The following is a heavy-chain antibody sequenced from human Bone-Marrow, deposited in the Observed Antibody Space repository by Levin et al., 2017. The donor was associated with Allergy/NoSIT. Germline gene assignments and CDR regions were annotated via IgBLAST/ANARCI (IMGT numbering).Heavy chain of an antibody. Sequence: GESLKISCKASGYTFTKYYMHWVRQAPGQGLEWMGIINPSGDYTGYAQKFRGRLTMTRDTPTSTVYMELSSLRSEDTAVYYCARDPTYCSGGSCYFFDYWGQGTLVTVSS. CDR3: ARDPTYCSGGSCYFFDY. J-gene: IGHJ4*02. V-gene: IGHV1-46*01. CDR2: INPSGDYT. D-gene: IGHD2-15*01. CDR1: GYTFTKYY.